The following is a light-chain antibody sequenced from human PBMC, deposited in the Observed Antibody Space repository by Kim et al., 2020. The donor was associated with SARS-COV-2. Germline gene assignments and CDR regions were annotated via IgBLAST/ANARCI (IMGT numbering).Light chain of an antibody. CDR1: QSVWRNY. CDR3: HHYSDSPWT. Sequence: SPGEGATLSCRASQSVWRNYIAWYQQKVGQPPRLLIYGASTRATGIPDRFSATGSGTDFTLTVSRLEPEDFAVYYCHHYSDSPWTFGQGTKVDIK. J-gene: IGKJ1*01. V-gene: IGKV3-20*01. CDR2: GAS.